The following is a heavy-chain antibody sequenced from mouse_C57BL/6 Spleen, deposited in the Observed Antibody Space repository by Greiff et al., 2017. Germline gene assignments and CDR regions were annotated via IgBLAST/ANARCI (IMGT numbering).Heavy chain of an antibody. Sequence: VQLQQSGAELVRPGASVTLSCKASGYTFTDYEMHWVKQTPVHGLEWIGAIDPETGGTAYNQKFKGKAILTADKSSSTAYMELRSLTSEDSAVYYCTIYGNFAYWGQGTLVTVSA. CDR1: GYTFTDYE. CDR2: IDPETGGT. J-gene: IGHJ3*01. D-gene: IGHD2-1*01. V-gene: IGHV1-15*01. CDR3: TIYGNFAY.